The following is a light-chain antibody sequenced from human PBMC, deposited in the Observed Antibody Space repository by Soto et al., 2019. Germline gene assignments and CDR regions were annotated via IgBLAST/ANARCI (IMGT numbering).Light chain of an antibody. J-gene: IGKJ5*01. CDR1: QSISSW. CDR3: QQYNSSLIT. CDR2: KAS. V-gene: IGKV1-5*03. Sequence: DIQMTQSPSTLSASVGDRVTITCRASQSISSWLAWDQQKPGKAPKLLIYKASSLESGVPSRFSGSGSGTEFTLTISSLQPDDFATYYCQQYNSSLITFGQGTRLEIK.